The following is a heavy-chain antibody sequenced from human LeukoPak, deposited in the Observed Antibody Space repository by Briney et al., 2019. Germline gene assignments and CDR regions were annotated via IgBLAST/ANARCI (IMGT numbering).Heavy chain of an antibody. CDR3: ASSPGPTTVTEPIFDY. CDR1: GFTFSSYN. J-gene: IGHJ4*02. CDR2: ISSSSSYI. V-gene: IGHV3-21*01. D-gene: IGHD4-17*01. Sequence: GGSLRLSCAASGFTFSSYNMNWVRQAPGKGLEWVSFISSSSSYIYYADSVKGRFTISRDNAKNSLYLQMNSLRAEDTAVYYCASSPGPTTVTEPIFDYWGQGTLVTVSS.